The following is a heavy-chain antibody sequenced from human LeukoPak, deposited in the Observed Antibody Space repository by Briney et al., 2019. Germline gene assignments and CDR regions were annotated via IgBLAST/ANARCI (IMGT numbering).Heavy chain of an antibody. CDR3: ARSQLGIDWYFDL. CDR2: IYASGST. J-gene: IGHJ2*01. Sequence: SETLSLTCAVSGVSISSYYWSWIRQPPGKGLEWIGHIYASGSTNYSPSLKSRVTISVDTSKTQFSLKLSSVTAADTAVYYCARSQLGIDWYFDLWGRGTLVTVSS. V-gene: IGHV4-4*09. CDR1: GVSISSYY. D-gene: IGHD7-27*01.